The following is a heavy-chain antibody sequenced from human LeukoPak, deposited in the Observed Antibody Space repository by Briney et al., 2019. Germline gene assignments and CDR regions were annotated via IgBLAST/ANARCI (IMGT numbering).Heavy chain of an antibody. CDR1: GFTFSSNW. J-gene: IGHJ4*02. V-gene: IGHV3-7*01. Sequence: PGGSLRLSCATSGFTFSSNWMSWVRHAPGRGLEWVANIKPDGSAEYYAASVKGRFTVSRDNAKNSLYLQMNSLRVEDTAVYYCARANNSSWHYWGQGTLVTVSS. CDR3: ARANNSSWHY. CDR2: IKPDGSAE. D-gene: IGHD6-13*01.